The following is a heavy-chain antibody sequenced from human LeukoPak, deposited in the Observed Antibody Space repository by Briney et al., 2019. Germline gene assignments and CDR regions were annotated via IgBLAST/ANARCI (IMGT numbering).Heavy chain of an antibody. D-gene: IGHD3-10*01. CDR3: ARGIEEYYYGSGVPSRFDP. V-gene: IGHV3-7*01. J-gene: IGHJ5*02. CDR1: GFTFSSYW. CDR2: IKQDGSEK. Sequence: GGSLRLSCAASGFTFSSYWMSWVRQAPGKGLEWVANIKQDGSEKYYVDSVKGRFTIPRDIAKNSLYLQMNSLRAEDTAVYYCARGIEEYYYGSGVPSRFDPWGQGTLVTVSS.